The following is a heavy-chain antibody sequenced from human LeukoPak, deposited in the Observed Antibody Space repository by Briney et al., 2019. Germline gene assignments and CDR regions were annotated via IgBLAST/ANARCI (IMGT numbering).Heavy chain of an antibody. CDR2: ITASGGST. J-gene: IGHJ6*02. Sequence: GGSLRLSCAASGLTFRTYAMSWVRKAPGKGLEWVSAITASGGSTYYADSVKGRFTISRDNSKNTLNLQMNSLRAEDTAVYYCAEHEGGSMNVWGQGTTVTVSS. V-gene: IGHV3-23*01. CDR1: GLTFRTYA. CDR3: AEHEGGSMNV. D-gene: IGHD3-16*01.